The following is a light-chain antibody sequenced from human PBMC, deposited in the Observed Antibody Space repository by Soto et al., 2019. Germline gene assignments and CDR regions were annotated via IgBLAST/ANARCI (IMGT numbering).Light chain of an antibody. V-gene: IGKV1-39*01. Sequence: DIRMTQSPSSLSASVGDRVTITCRASASISNYLNWYQQTPGKAPNLLIYAASSLQSGVPSRFSGSGYGTDFTLTISNLQPEDFATYYCQQSYITPWTFGQGTKVEIK. J-gene: IGKJ1*01. CDR2: AAS. CDR3: QQSYITPWT. CDR1: ASISNY.